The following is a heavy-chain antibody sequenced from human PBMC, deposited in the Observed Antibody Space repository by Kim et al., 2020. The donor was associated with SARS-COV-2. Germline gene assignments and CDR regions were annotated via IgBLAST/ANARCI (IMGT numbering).Heavy chain of an antibody. CDR2: LKRRSDGVTT. CDR1: GFTFTDAW. J-gene: IGHJ6*01. V-gene: IGHV3-15*01. Sequence: GGSLRLSCVASGFTFTDAWMTWVRQGPGKGLEWVGRLKRRSDGVTTDFAAPVKGRFSILRDESKSTVYLQMSSLKTEDTGVYYCAADLPAYGSGELDFWG. CDR3: AADLPAYGSGELDF. D-gene: IGHD3-10*01.